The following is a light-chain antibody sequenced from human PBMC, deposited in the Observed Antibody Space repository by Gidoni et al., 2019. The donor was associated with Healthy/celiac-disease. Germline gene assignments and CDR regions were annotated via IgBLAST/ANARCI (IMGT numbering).Light chain of an antibody. CDR2: GAS. CDR1: QSVSSSY. J-gene: IGKJ1*01. CDR3: QQYGSSPRT. Sequence: IVLTQSPGTLSLSPGERATPSCRASQSVSSSYLAWYQQKPGQAPRLLIYGASSRATGIPDRFSGSGSGTDFTLTISRLEPEDFAVYYCQQYGSSPRTFXXXTKVEIK. V-gene: IGKV3-20*01.